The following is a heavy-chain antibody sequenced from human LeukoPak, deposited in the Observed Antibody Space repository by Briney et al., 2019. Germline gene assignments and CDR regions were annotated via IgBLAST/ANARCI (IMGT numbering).Heavy chain of an antibody. CDR1: GFTFSSYG. Sequence: GGSLRLSCAASGFTFSSYGMHWLRQAPGKALEWVALISYDGSNKYYADSVKGRFTISRDNSKNTLYMQMNSLRAEDTAVYYCAKAVVIVPTATPFDYWGQGTLVTVSS. D-gene: IGHD2-2*01. CDR2: ISYDGSNK. V-gene: IGHV3-33*05. CDR3: AKAVVIVPTATPFDY. J-gene: IGHJ4*02.